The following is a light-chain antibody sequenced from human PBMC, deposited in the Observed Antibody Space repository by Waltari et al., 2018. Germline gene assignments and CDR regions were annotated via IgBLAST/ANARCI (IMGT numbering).Light chain of an antibody. J-gene: IGLJ2*01. CDR1: SSDVGGYNY. CDR3: SSYTSGTTVV. CDR2: DFS. V-gene: IGLV2-14*01. Sequence: QSALTQPASVSGSPGQSITISCTGTSSDVGGYNYVSWYQQHPGKAPKLMISDFSKRPSGVSNRFSGSKSGNTASLTISGLQAEDEADYYCSSYTSGTTVVFGGGTKLTVL.